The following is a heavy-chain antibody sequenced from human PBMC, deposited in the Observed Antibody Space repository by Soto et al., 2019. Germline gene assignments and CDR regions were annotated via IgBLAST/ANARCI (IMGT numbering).Heavy chain of an antibody. CDR1: GFSFSTYG. CDR3: AKERHWARYSSTAPALDY. J-gene: IGHJ4*02. V-gene: IGHV3-30*18. D-gene: IGHD6-19*01. Sequence: QVQLVESGGGVVQPGRSLRLSCAASGFSFSTYGMHWVRQAPGKGLAWVAVISFDGSNQYYTDSVKGRFTISRDNSKKTLDLQMNTLRAEDTAVYYGAKERHWARYSSTAPALDYWGQGTLVAVSS. CDR2: ISFDGSNQ.